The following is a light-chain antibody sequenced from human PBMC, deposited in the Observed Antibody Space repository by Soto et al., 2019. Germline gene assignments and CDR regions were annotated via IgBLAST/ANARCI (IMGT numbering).Light chain of an antibody. CDR1: QGMRSG. Sequence: DIQMTQSPSPLSASVGDRVTITCRASQGMRSGFAWYQQKPGKAPKRLIYAASRLPSGVPSRVSGSGSGTEFTLTISSLQPDDFATYYCLQHNSYPLAFGPGTNLDIK. CDR2: AAS. CDR3: LQHNSYPLA. V-gene: IGKV1-17*01. J-gene: IGKJ3*01.